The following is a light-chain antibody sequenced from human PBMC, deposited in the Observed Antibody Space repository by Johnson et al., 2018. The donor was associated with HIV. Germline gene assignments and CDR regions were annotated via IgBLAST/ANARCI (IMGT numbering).Light chain of an antibody. Sequence: QPVLTQPPSVSAAPGQRVTISCSGSSSNIGDNFVSWYQQFPGAAPKLLIFENYKRPSGIPDRFSGSRSGTSATLAITGLQTGDEADYYCGTWDTSLRATAGFGTGTKVTVL. V-gene: IGLV1-51*02. J-gene: IGLJ1*01. CDR1: SSNIGDNF. CDR2: ENY. CDR3: GTWDTSLRATAG.